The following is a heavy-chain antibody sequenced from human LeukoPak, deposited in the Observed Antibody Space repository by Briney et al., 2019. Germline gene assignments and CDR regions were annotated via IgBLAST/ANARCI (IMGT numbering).Heavy chain of an antibody. J-gene: IGHJ4*02. D-gene: IGHD6-19*01. Sequence: SETLSLTCTASDGSINSDFWTCIRQPPGKGLEWIGYIRYSGRTSYNPSLKSRVSISIDTSKNLFSLKLRSVTTADTAIYYCARIPDVSGWPFDYWGQGTLVTVSS. CDR3: ARIPDVSGWPFDY. V-gene: IGHV4-59*12. CDR1: DGSINSDF. CDR2: IRYSGRT.